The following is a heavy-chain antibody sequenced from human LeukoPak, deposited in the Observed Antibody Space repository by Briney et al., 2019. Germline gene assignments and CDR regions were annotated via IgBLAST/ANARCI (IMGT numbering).Heavy chain of an antibody. J-gene: IGHJ6*02. D-gene: IGHD1-14*01. CDR1: GYTFTSYY. V-gene: IGHV1-46*01. Sequence: ASVKVSCKASGYTFTSYYMHWVRQAPGQGLEWMGIINPSGGSTSYAQKFQGRVTMTRNTSISTAYMELSSLRSEDTAVYYCARPEQEDHYGMDVWGQGTTVTVSS. CDR2: INPSGGST. CDR3: ARPEQEDHYGMDV.